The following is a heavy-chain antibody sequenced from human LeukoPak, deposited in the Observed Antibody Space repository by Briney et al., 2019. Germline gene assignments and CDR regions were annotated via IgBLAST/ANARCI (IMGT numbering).Heavy chain of an antibody. Sequence: GGSLRLSCAASGFTFSSYSMNWVRQAPGKGLEWVSSISSSSSYIYYADSVKGRFTISRDNAKNSLYLRMNSLRAEDTAVYYCARNIVVVPAGVGPWGQGTLVTVSS. CDR1: GFTFSSYS. CDR3: ARNIVVVPAGVGP. J-gene: IGHJ5*02. V-gene: IGHV3-21*01. D-gene: IGHD2-2*01. CDR2: ISSSSSYI.